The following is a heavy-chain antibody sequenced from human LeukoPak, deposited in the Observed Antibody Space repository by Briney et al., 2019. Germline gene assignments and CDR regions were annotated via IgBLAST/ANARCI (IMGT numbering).Heavy chain of an antibody. D-gene: IGHD1-26*01. CDR2: IYPGDSDT. CDR3: ARPSGSLYYYYGMDV. J-gene: IGHJ6*02. V-gene: IGHV5-51*01. Sequence: GESLKISCKGSGYIFTSYWIGWVRQMPGKGLEWMGIIYPGDSDTRYSPSFQGQVTISADKSISTAYLQWSSLKASDTAMYYCARPSGSLYYYYGMDVWGQGTTVTVSS. CDR1: GYIFTSYW.